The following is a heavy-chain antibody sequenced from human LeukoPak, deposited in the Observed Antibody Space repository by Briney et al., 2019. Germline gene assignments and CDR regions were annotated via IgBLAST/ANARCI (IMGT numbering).Heavy chain of an antibody. CDR2: IYYSGST. J-gene: IGHJ4*02. Sequence: PSETLSLTCTVSGGSISNYYWSWIRQPPGKGLEWIGYIYYSGSTNYNPSLKSRVTMSVETSKNQFSLKLTSVTTADTAVYYCARAPGYSSSWLDYWGQGTLVTVSS. CDR3: ARAPGYSSSWLDY. V-gene: IGHV4-59*01. D-gene: IGHD6-13*01. CDR1: GGSISNYY.